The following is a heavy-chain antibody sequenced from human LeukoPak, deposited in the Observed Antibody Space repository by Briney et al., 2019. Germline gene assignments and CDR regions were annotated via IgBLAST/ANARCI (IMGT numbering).Heavy chain of an antibody. V-gene: IGHV3-30*02. J-gene: IGHJ3*02. D-gene: IGHD3-3*01. CDR3: AKDLRGYYDFWSGYEYAFDI. CDR1: GFTFSSYG. Sequence: GGSLRLSCAASGFTFSSYGMHWVRQAPGKGREWVAFIRYDGGNKYYADSVKGRFTISRDNSKNTLYLQMNSLRAEDTAVYYCAKDLRGYYDFWSGYEYAFDIWGQGTMVTVSS. CDR2: IRYDGGNK.